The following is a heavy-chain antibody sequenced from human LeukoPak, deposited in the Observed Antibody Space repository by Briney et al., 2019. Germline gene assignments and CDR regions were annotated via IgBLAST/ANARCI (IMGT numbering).Heavy chain of an antibody. V-gene: IGHV1-2*04. CDR1: GYTFTGYY. CDR3: ARDAYYYGSGTHSGY. J-gene: IGHJ4*02. CDR2: INPNSGGT. D-gene: IGHD3-10*01. Sequence: ASVKVSCKASGYTFTGYYMHWVRQAPEQGLEWMGWINPNSGGTNYAQKFQGWVTMTRDTSISTAYMELRSLRSDDTAVYYCARDAYYYGSGTHSGYWGQGTLVPVSS.